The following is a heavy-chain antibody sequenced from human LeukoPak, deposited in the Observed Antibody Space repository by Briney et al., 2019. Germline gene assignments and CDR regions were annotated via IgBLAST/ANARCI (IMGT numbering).Heavy chain of an antibody. J-gene: IGHJ4*02. Sequence: GGSLRLSCAASGFTFSSYGMHWVRQAPGKGLEWVAVIWYDGSNKYYADSVKGRFTISRDNSKNTLYLQMNSLRAEDTAVYYCAGGSGLQIAAAGSGPVDYWGQGTLVTVSS. CDR2: IWYDGSNK. CDR3: AGGSGLQIAAAGSGPVDY. D-gene: IGHD6-13*01. CDR1: GFTFSSYG. V-gene: IGHV3-33*01.